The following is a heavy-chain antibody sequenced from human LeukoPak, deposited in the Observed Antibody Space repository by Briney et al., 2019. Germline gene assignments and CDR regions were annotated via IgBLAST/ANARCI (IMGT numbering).Heavy chain of an antibody. D-gene: IGHD3-3*01. CDR3: ARDRYDFWSGSTHWFDP. Sequence: GGSLRLSCAASGFTFSSYGMHWVRQAPGKGLEWVSSISSSSSYIYYADSVKGRFTISRDSAKNSLYLQMNSLRAEDTAVYYCARDRYDFWSGSTHWFDPWGQGTLVTVSS. CDR2: ISSSSSYI. CDR1: GFTFSSYG. V-gene: IGHV3-21*01. J-gene: IGHJ5*02.